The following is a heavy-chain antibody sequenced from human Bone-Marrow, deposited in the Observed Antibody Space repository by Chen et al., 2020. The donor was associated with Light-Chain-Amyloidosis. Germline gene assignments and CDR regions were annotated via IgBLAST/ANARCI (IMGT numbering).Heavy chain of an antibody. CDR3: ARLTYFYDSSCYYYNFYFDY. J-gene: IGHJ4*02. CDR2: VYSRGST. CDR1: GASISSGGFY. D-gene: IGHD3-22*01. Sequence: QLQLQESGPGLVKPSQTLSLTCSVSGASISSGGFYWSWIRQHPGKGLGWIGYVYSRGSTHYNPSRKSRLTLSADTSKNQFSLNWSSVNAADTAVYYCARLTYFYDSSCYYYNFYFDYWGQGTLVTVSS. V-gene: IGHV4-31*03.